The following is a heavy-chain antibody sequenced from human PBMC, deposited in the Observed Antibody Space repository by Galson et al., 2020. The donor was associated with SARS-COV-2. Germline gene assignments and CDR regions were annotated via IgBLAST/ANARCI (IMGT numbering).Heavy chain of an antibody. J-gene: IGHJ4*02. CDR3: ARIVAGNWFYFDY. Sequence: ASETLSLTCTVSGDSVSSGNNYWSWIRQPPGKGLEWIAYIYYTGSTNYNSSLKSRVTILVDTSKNQFSLKLSSVTAADTAVYYCARIVAGNWFYFDYWGQGTLVTVSS. D-gene: IGHD1-20*01. V-gene: IGHV4-61*01. CDR2: IYYTGST. CDR1: GDSVSSGNNY.